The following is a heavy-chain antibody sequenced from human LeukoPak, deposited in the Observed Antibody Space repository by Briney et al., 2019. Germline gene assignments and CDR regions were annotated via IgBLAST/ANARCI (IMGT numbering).Heavy chain of an antibody. Sequence: GGSLRLSCAASGFIFSSYWMLWVRQAPGRGLEWVANIKLGGSDKYYVDSVKGRFTISRDNAKNSLYLRTNSLRAEASAAYYCPRVRGDHLFDYWGQGTLVTVSS. CDR3: PRVRGDHLFDY. J-gene: IGHJ4*02. CDR2: IKLGGSDK. D-gene: IGHD2-21*02. V-gene: IGHV3-7*04. CDR1: GFIFSSYW.